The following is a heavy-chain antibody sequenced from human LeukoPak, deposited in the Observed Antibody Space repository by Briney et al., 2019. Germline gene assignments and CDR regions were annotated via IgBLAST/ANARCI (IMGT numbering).Heavy chain of an antibody. CDR2: VKSDTDGVTT. CDR3: TAGTGHSDHDY. D-gene: IGHD5-12*01. J-gene: IGHJ4*02. Sequence: GGSLRLSCADSEFTYNNAWMRWVRQAPGKVLEWVGRVKSDTDGVTTDYAAPVKGRFTISRDDSKNMVYLQMNSLRTDDTAVYYCTAGTGHSDHDYWGQGTLVTVSS. V-gene: IGHV3-15*01. CDR1: EFTYNNAW.